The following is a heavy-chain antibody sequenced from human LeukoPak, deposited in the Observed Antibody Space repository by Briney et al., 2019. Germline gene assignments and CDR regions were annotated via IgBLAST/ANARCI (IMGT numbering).Heavy chain of an antibody. CDR1: GYTFTSYG. CDR2: ISAYNGNT. J-gene: IGHJ4*02. D-gene: IGHD5-18*01. CDR3: VRARRGYSYGGFDY. V-gene: IGHV1-18*01. Sequence: ASVKVSCKASGYTFTSYGISWVRQAPGQGLEWMGWISAYNGNTNYAQKLQGRVTMTTDTSTSTAYMELRSLRSDDTAVYYCVRARRGYSYGGFDYWGQGTLVTVSS.